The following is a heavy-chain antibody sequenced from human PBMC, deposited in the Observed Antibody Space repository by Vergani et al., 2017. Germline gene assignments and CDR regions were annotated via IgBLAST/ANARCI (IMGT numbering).Heavy chain of an antibody. V-gene: IGHV3-30*18. CDR3: AKVVGYGDYFDY. J-gene: IGHJ4*02. D-gene: IGHD4-17*01. CDR1: GFTFSSYG. CDR2: ISYGGSNK. Sequence: QVQLVESGGGVVQPGRSLRLSCAASGFTFSSYGMHWVRQAPGKGLEWVAVISYGGSNKYYADSVKGRFTISRDNSKNTLYLQMNSLRAEDTAVYYCAKVVGYGDYFDYWGQGTLVTVSS.